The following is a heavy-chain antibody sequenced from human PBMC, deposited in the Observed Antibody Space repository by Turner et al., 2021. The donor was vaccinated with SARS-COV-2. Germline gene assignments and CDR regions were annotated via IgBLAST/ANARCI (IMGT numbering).Heavy chain of an antibody. V-gene: IGHV1-69*01. J-gene: IGHJ5*02. CDR3: ARARGVDYYDSSGQRFDP. CDR1: GGTFSSYA. D-gene: IGHD3-22*01. Sequence: QVQLVQSGAEVKQPGSSVRVSCTASGGTFSSYAISWVRQAPGQGLEWMGGIIPICGTANDAQKFQGRVTITADESTRTAYMELSSLRSEDTAVYYCARARGVDYYDSSGQRFDPWGQGTLVTVSS. CDR2: IIPICGTA.